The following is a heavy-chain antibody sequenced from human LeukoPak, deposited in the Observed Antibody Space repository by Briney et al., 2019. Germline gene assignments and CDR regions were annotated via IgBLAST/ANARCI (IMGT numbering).Heavy chain of an antibody. J-gene: IGHJ4*02. CDR1: GGSFSGYY. V-gene: IGHV4-34*01. Sequence: PSETLSLTCAVYGGSFSGYYWSWIRQPPGKGLEWIGEINHSGSTNYNPSLKSRVTISVDTSKNQFSLKLSSVTAADTAVYYCARRATVTRSLDYWGQGTLVTVSS. D-gene: IGHD4-17*01. CDR2: INHSGST. CDR3: ARRATVTRSLDY.